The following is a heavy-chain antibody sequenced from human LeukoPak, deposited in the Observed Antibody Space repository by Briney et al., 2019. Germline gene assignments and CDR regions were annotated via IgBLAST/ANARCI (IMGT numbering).Heavy chain of an antibody. CDR1: GYTFTVYY. CDR3: ARGRGGGVRGIHTSYFDY. Sequence: GASVKVSCKASGYTFTVYYMHWVRQAPGQGLEWMGWINPNSGGTNYAQKFQGRVTMTRDTSVSAAYMELSRLKSDDTAVYYCARGRGGGVRGIHTSYFDYCGQGTLVTVSS. D-gene: IGHD3-10*01. J-gene: IGHJ4*02. V-gene: IGHV1-2*02. CDR2: INPNSGGT.